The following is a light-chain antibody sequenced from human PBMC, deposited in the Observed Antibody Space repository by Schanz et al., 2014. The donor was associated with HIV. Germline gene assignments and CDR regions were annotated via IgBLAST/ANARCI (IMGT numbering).Light chain of an antibody. J-gene: IGLJ2*01. CDR1: SSDVGGYNY. V-gene: IGLV2-14*01. CDR3: NSYTRTSTPV. Sequence: QSVLTQPASVSGSPGQSITISCTGTSSDVGGYNYVSWCQQHPGKAPKVMIYDVSNRPSGVSNRFSGSKSGNTASLTISGLQAEDEADYYCNSYTRTSTPVFGGGTKLT. CDR2: DVS.